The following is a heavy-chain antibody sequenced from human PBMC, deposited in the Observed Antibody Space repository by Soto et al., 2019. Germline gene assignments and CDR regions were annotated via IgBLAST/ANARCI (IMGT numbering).Heavy chain of an antibody. D-gene: IGHD2-15*01. CDR2: IKQDGSEK. CDR1: GFIFSTYW. J-gene: IGHJ6*03. Sequence: GSLRLSCEASGFIFSTYWMSWVRQAPGKGLEWVANIKQDGSEKYYVDSVKGRFTISRDNAKNSLYLQMISLRAEDTAVYYCAREYCSGSSCYSLDYYYMDVWGKGTTVTVSS. CDR3: AREYCSGSSCYSLDYYYMDV. V-gene: IGHV3-7*01.